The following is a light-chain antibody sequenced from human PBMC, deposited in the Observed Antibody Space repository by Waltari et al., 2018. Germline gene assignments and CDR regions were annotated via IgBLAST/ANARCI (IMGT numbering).Light chain of an antibody. CDR3: QQYNSYPFT. CDR1: QSISNW. Sequence: DIQMTQSPSSVSAFVGDRVTITCRASQSISNWLAWYQQKPGKAPKLLIYGASDLHSGVPSRFSGSGAGTDFTLTISSLQAEDFATYYCQQYNSYPFTFGGGTKVEIK. V-gene: IGKV1-12*02. J-gene: IGKJ4*01. CDR2: GAS.